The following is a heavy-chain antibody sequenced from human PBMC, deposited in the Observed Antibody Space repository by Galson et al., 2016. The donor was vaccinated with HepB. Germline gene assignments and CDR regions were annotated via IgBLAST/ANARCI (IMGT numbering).Heavy chain of an antibody. CDR1: GFTFNDYS. J-gene: IGHJ4*02. CDR2: ISRSGSDT. Sequence: SLRLSCAASGFTFNDYSLAWIRQAPGKGLEWISYISRSGSDTIYADSVKGRFTISRDNSKNTLYLQMNSLRAEDTAVYYCARDPFWSGYYNFDYWGQGTLVTVSS. V-gene: IGHV3-11*06. CDR3: ARDPFWSGYYNFDY. D-gene: IGHD3-3*01.